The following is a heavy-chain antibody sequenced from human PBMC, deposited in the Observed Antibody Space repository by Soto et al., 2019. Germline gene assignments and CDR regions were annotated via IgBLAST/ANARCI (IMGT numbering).Heavy chain of an antibody. Sequence: PSETLSLTCTVSGCSISSYYWSWIRQPPGKGLEWIGEINHSGSTNYNPSLKSRVTISVDTSKNQFSLKLSSVTAADTAVYYCARGGLLWFGEDYYGMDVWGQGTTVTVSS. CDR2: INHSGST. CDR1: GCSISSYY. CDR3: ARGGLLWFGEDYYGMDV. J-gene: IGHJ6*02. V-gene: IGHV4-34*01. D-gene: IGHD3-10*01.